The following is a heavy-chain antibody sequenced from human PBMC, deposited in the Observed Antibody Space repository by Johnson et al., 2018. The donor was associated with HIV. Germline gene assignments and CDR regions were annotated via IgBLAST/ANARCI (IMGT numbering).Heavy chain of an antibody. Sequence: QVQLVESGGGVVQPGRSLRLSCAASGFTFSSYAMHWVRQAPGKGLEWVAVISYDGSNKYYADSVKGRFTISRDNSKNTLYLQMNSLRAEDTAVYYCAKAREYDSMGHDAFDIWGQGTMVTVSS. CDR2: ISYDGSNK. J-gene: IGHJ3*02. V-gene: IGHV3-30*04. D-gene: IGHD3-22*01. CDR3: AKAREYDSMGHDAFDI. CDR1: GFTFSSYA.